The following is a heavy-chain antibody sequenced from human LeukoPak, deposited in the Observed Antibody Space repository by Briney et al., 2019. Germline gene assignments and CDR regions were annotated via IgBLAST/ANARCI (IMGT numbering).Heavy chain of an antibody. D-gene: IGHD3-10*01. J-gene: IGHJ4*02. Sequence: ASVKVSCKASGYTFTSYGISWVRQAPGQGLEWMGWISAYNGNTNYAQKLQGRITMTTDTSTSTAYMELRSLTSDDTAVYYCARSYYYGSGSYSDYWGQGTLVTVSS. V-gene: IGHV1-18*01. CDR2: ISAYNGNT. CDR1: GYTFTSYG. CDR3: ARSYYYGSGSYSDY.